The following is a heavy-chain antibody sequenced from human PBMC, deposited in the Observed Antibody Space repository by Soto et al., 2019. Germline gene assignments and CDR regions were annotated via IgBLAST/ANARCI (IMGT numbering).Heavy chain of an antibody. CDR2: ISSNGGST. J-gene: IGHJ4*02. CDR1: GLTFSSYA. D-gene: IGHD3-9*01. Sequence: PGGSLRLSCSASGLTFSSYAMHWVRPAPGKGLEYVSAISSNGGSTYYADSVKGRFTISRDNSKNTLYLQMSSLRAEDTAVYYCVKDSYDILTGYYREEFDYWGRGTLVTVSS. CDR3: VKDSYDILTGYYREEFDY. V-gene: IGHV3-64D*08.